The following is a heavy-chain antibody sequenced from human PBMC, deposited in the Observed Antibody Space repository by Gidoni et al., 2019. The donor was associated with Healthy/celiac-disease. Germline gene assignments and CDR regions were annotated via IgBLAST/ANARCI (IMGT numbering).Heavy chain of an antibody. Sequence: EVQLVESGGGLVKPGGSLSLSCAASGFTFSSYSMNWVRQAPGKGLEWVSSISSSSIYIYYADSVKGRFTISRDNAKNSLYLQMNSLRAEDTAVYYCASTYYDYVWGSYPSVYFDYWGQGTLVTVSS. V-gene: IGHV3-21*01. CDR3: ASTYYDYVWGSYPSVYFDY. CDR1: GFTFSSYS. J-gene: IGHJ4*02. CDR2: ISSSSIYI. D-gene: IGHD3-16*02.